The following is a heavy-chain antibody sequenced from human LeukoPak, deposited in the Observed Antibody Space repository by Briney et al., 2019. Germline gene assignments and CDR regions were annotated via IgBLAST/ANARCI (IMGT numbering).Heavy chain of an antibody. Sequence: GRSLRLSCAASGFTFSSYGMHWVRQAPGKGLEWVAVISYDGSNKYYADSVKGRFTISRDNSKNTLYLQMNSLRAEDTAVYYCAGPRRGLWFGDFDPWGQGTLVTVSS. CDR2: ISYDGSNK. CDR1: GFTFSSYG. CDR3: AGPRRGLWFGDFDP. D-gene: IGHD3-10*01. V-gene: IGHV3-30*03. J-gene: IGHJ5*02.